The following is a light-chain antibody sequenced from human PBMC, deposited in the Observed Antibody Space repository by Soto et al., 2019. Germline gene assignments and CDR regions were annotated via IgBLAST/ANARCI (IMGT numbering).Light chain of an antibody. Sequence: QSALTQPASVSGSPGQSITISCTGTSSDVGKYNFVSWYRQHPGKVPKLIIFEDTKRPSGVSNRFSGSRSGNTASLTISGLQAEDEADYYCCLYGGSSNYVVFGGGTKLTVL. CDR3: CLYGGSSNYVV. CDR2: EDT. J-gene: IGLJ2*01. V-gene: IGLV2-23*01. CDR1: SSDVGKYNF.